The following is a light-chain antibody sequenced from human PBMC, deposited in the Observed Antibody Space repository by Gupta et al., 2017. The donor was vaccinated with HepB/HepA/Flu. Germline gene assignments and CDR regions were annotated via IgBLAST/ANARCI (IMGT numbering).Light chain of an antibody. CDR1: SSDVGSYNL. CDR3: CSYAGSSTYV. V-gene: IGLV2-23*02. Sequence: QSALTQPASVSGSPGQSITISCTGTSSDVGSYNLVSWYQHHPGKAPKLMLYEVSKRPSGVSNRFSGSKSGNTASLTISGLQAEDEADYYCCSYAGSSTYVFGTRTKVTVL. CDR2: EVS. J-gene: IGLJ1*01.